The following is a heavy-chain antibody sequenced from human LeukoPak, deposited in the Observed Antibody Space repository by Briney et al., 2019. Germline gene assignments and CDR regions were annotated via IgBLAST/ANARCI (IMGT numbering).Heavy chain of an antibody. D-gene: IGHD6-19*01. CDR2: IGNKAYSGST. Sequence: QSGGSLRLSCAASGFTFSSYSMNWVRQAPGKGLEWVGFIGNKAYSGSTKYAASVKGRFIISRDDSKSIAYLQMNSLNTEDTAVYYCSRGGGSGRYYFDYWGQGAPVTVSA. CDR1: GFTFSSYS. J-gene: IGHJ4*02. V-gene: IGHV3-49*04. CDR3: SRGGGSGRYYFDY.